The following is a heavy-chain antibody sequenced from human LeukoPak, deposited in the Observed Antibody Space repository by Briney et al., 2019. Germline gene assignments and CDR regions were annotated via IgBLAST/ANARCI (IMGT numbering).Heavy chain of an antibody. Sequence: GGSLRLSCAASGFTFSSYAMSWVRQAPGKGLEWVANIRQDGSEKYYVDSVKGRFTISRDIAKQSVFLQMNSLTVEDTAVYYCARLSAMVRGPEDIFYFEYWGLGTLVTVSS. CDR1: GFTFSSYA. D-gene: IGHD3-10*01. CDR2: IRQDGSEK. J-gene: IGHJ4*02. CDR3: ARLSAMVRGPEDIFYFEY. V-gene: IGHV3-7*01.